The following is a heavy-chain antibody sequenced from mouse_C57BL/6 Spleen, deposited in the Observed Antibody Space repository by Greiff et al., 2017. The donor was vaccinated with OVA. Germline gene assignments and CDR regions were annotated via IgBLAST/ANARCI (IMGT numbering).Heavy chain of an antibody. D-gene: IGHD4-1*01. Sequence: EVKLVESGGGLVQSGRSLRLSCATSGFTFSDFYMEWVRQAPGKGLEWIAASRNKANDYTTEYSASVKGRFIVSRDTSQSIHYLQMNALRAEDTAIYYCARDAGLGTWFAYWGQGTLVTVSA. CDR3: ARDAGLGTWFAY. V-gene: IGHV7-1*01. CDR1: GFTFSDFY. J-gene: IGHJ3*01. CDR2: SRNKANDYTT.